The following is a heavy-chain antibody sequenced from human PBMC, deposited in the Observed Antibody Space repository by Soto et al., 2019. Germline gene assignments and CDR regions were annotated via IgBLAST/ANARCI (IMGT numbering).Heavy chain of an antibody. V-gene: IGHV1-18*01. Sequence: QVQLVQSGAEVKKPGASVKVSCKASGYTFTSYGIIWVRQAPGQGLEWMGWISAYNGNTNYAQKLQGRVTMTTDTSTSTAYMELRSLRSDDTAVYYCARVESYDFWSGYPYYYYYYMDVWGKGTTVTVSS. J-gene: IGHJ6*03. CDR2: ISAYNGNT. CDR1: GYTFTSYG. CDR3: ARVESYDFWSGYPYYYYYYMDV. D-gene: IGHD3-3*01.